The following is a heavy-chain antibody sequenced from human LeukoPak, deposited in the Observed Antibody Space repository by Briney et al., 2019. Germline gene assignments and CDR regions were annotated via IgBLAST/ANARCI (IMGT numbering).Heavy chain of an antibody. CDR1: GYSFTSYW. CDR3: ARQVDTAMARTLDY. J-gene: IGHJ4*02. Sequence: GGSLQISCKGSGYSFTSYWIGWVRQMPGKGLEWMGIIYPGDSDTRYSPSFQGQVTISADKSISTAYLQWSSLKASDTAMYYCARQVDTAMARTLDYWGQGTLVTVSS. D-gene: IGHD5-18*01. CDR2: IYPGDSDT. V-gene: IGHV5-51*01.